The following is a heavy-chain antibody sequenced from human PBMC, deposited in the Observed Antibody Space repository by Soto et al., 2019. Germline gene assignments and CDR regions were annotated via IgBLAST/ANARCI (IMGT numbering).Heavy chain of an antibody. CDR2: ISYDGSNK. CDR1: GFTFSSYG. CDR3: AKDERSRRGYSYGSDAFDI. D-gene: IGHD5-18*01. V-gene: IGHV3-30*18. J-gene: IGHJ3*02. Sequence: PGGSLRLSCAASGFTFSSYGMHWVRQAPGKGLEWVAVISYDGSNKYYADSVKGRFTISRDNSKNTLYLQMNSLRAEDTAVYYCAKDERSRRGYSYGSDAFDIWGQGTMVTVSS.